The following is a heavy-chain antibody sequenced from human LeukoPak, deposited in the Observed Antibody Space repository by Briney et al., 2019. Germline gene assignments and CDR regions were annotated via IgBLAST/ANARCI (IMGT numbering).Heavy chain of an antibody. CDR3: ATGNYYMDV. J-gene: IGHJ6*03. CDR2: IYNSVTT. CDR1: GYSISSGYY. V-gene: IGHV4-38-2*02. Sequence: SETLSLTCTVSGYSISSGYYWGWIGQLPGKDLEWIGTIYNSVTTYYNPSLERRVTISIDPSKNQFSLNLSAVTAADTGIYYCATGNYYMDVWGKGTTVTVSS.